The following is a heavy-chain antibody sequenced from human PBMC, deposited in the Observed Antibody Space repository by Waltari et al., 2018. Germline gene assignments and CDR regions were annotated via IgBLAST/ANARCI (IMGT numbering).Heavy chain of an antibody. CDR2: IWYDGSKK. V-gene: IGHV3-33*01. Sequence: QEKLVESGGGVVQSGRSLRLSCAASGFSFTNYGMLWVRQAPGKGREWVAVIWYDGSKKYYADSVKGRFDISRDNSKNTLYLQMDSLRAEDTAVYFCARDQYGESFYYAMNVWGQGTAVTVSS. D-gene: IGHD1-26*01. CDR1: GFSFTNYG. J-gene: IGHJ6*02. CDR3: ARDQYGESFYYAMNV.